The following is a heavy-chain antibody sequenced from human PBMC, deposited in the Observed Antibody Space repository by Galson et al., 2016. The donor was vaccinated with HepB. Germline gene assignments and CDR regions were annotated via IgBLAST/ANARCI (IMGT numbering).Heavy chain of an antibody. V-gene: IGHV3-11*05. CDR3: ARAASELDY. D-gene: IGHD6-19*01. CDR2: ISSSGSYNT. CDR1: GFSFSDYY. Sequence: SLRLSCAASGFSFSDYYMTWIRQAPGKGLEWVSYISSSGSYNTNYADSVKGRFTISRDNAKNSLYLQMDSLRVEDTAVYYCARAASELDYWSQGTLVTVSS. J-gene: IGHJ4*02.